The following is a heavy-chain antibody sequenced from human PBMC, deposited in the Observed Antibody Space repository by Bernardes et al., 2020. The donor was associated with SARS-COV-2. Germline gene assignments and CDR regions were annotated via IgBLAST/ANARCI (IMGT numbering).Heavy chain of an antibody. J-gene: IGHJ4*02. CDR3: ARGGGSSGWYSDY. CDR2: INHSGST. CDR1: GGSFSGYY. V-gene: IGHV4-34*01. Sequence: SATLSLTCAVYGGSFSGYYWSWIRQPPGKGLEWIGEINHSGSTNYNPSLKSRVTISVDTSKNQFSLKLSSVTAADTAVYYCARGGGSSGWYSDYWGQGTLVTVSS. D-gene: IGHD6-19*01.